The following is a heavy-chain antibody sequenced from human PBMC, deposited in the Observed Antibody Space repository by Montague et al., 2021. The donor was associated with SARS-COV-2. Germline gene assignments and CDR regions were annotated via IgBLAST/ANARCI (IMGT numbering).Heavy chain of an antibody. CDR1: GFTFSTYW. V-gene: IGHV3-7*01. CDR3: AREFDC. J-gene: IGHJ4*02. CDR2: VNEDGSEE. Sequence: SLRLSCAASGFTFSTYWMNWVRQAPGKGLEWAANVNEDGSEEYFVDSVKGRFTTSRDNAKNSLFLQMNGLRAEDTAVYYCAREFDCWGQGTLVTVSS.